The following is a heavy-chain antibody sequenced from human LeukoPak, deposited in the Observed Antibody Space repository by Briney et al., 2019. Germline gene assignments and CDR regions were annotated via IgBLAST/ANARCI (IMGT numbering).Heavy chain of an antibody. D-gene: IGHD1-26*01. CDR1: GFIFSNYG. CDR3: AGSYSGTYGPGGWFDP. J-gene: IGHJ5*02. V-gene: IGHV3-23*01. Sequence: GGTLRLSCAASGFIFSNYGMSWVRQAPGKGLEWVSAISGSGDTTYYADSVKGRFTISRDNSKNTVYLQMNSLRAEDTAVYYCAGSYSGTYGPGGWFDPWGQGTLVTVSS. CDR2: ISGSGDTT.